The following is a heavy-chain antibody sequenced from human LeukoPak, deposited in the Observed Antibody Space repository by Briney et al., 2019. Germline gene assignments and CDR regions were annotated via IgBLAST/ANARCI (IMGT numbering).Heavy chain of an antibody. V-gene: IGHV1-18*01. Sequence: GASVKVSCKASGYTFTSYGISWVRQAPGQGPEWMGWISAYNGNTNYAQKLQGRVTMTTDTSTSTAYMELRSLRSDDTAVYYCARRNENCSSTSCYWEFDYWGQGTLVTVSS. D-gene: IGHD2-2*01. CDR1: GYTFTSYG. CDR2: ISAYNGNT. CDR3: ARRNENCSSTSCYWEFDY. J-gene: IGHJ4*02.